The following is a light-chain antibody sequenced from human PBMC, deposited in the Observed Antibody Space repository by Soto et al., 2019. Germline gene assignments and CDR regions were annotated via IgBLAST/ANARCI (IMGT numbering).Light chain of an antibody. CDR2: LGS. CDR1: QSLLHSNGYNY. CDR3: MEALQTPYT. Sequence: DIVMTQSPLSLPVTPGESASISCRSSQSLLHSNGYNYLDWYLQKPGQSPQLLIYLGSNRASGVXDXXSGSGSGTDFTLKISRVEAEDVGVYYCMEALQTPYTFGQGPKLEIK. J-gene: IGKJ2*01. V-gene: IGKV2-28*01.